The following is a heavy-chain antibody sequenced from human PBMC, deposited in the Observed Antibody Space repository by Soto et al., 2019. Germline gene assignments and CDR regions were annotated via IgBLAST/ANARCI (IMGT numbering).Heavy chain of an antibody. CDR2: ISGSGGST. Sequence: EVQLLESGGGLVQPGGSLRLSCAASGFTFSSYAMSWVRQAPGKGLEWVSAISGSGGSTYYADSVKGRFTISRDNSKNTLYLQMNSLRAEDTAVYYCAKVGDSGYDYRSGSDYPFDYWGQGTLVTVSS. J-gene: IGHJ4*02. D-gene: IGHD5-12*01. CDR3: AKVGDSGYDYRSGSDYPFDY. CDR1: GFTFSSYA. V-gene: IGHV3-23*01.